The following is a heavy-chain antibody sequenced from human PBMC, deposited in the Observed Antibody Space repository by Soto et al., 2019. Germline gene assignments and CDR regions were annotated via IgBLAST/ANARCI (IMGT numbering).Heavy chain of an antibody. J-gene: IGHJ6*02. D-gene: IGHD2-2*02. CDR3: ARGDCSAAGCYSHYYYGMDV. V-gene: IGHV3-23*01. Sequence: EVRLLQSGGGSGQPGGSLRLPCAAAGFTFRNYAMSWVRQAPGKGLEWVSAIDRSGGTSYYADSVKGRFTISRDNAKNTLYLQMNSLRADDTALYYCARGDCSAAGCYSHYYYGMDVWGQGTTVTVSS. CDR1: GFTFRNYA. CDR2: IDRSGGTS.